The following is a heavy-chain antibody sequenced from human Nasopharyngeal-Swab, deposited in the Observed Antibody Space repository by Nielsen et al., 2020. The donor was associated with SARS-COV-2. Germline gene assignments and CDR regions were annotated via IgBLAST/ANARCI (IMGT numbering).Heavy chain of an antibody. Sequence: GGSLRLSCAASGFTFSYSSMSWVRQAPGKGLEWVSSISGSGSYIYYADSVKGRFTITRDNAKISLYLQMNSLRVEDTALYYCGRQLRLGVLSLYNEFDYWGQGTLVTVSS. CDR2: ISGSGSYI. D-gene: IGHD3-16*02. J-gene: IGHJ4*02. CDR3: GRQLRLGVLSLYNEFDY. V-gene: IGHV3-21*01. CDR1: GFTFSYSS.